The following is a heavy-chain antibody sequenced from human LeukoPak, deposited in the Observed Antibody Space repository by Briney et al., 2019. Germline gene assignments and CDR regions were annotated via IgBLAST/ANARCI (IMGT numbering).Heavy chain of an antibody. J-gene: IGHJ4*02. D-gene: IGHD3-10*01. V-gene: IGHV3-30*02. CDR3: AKAMVRGIDY. CDR1: GFTFSSYG. Sequence: GGSPRLSCAASGFTFSSYGMHWVRQAPGKGLEWVAFIRYDGSNKYYADSVKGRFTISRDNSKNTLYLQMNSLRAEDTAVYYCAKAMVRGIDYWGQGTLVTVSS. CDR2: IRYDGSNK.